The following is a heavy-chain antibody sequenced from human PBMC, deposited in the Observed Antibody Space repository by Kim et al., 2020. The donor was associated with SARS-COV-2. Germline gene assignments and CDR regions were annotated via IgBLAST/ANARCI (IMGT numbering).Heavy chain of an antibody. CDR1: GFTFGDYA. D-gene: IGHD3-10*01. J-gene: IGHJ5*02. CDR2: IRSKAYGGTT. V-gene: IGHV3-49*03. Sequence: GGSLRLSCTASGFTFGDYAMSWFRQAPGKGLEWVGFIRSKAYGGTTEYAASVKGRFTISRDDSKSIAYLQMNSLKTEDTAVYCCTRARRGITMVRGAPALFDPWGQGTLVTVSS. CDR3: TRARRGITMVRGAPALFDP.